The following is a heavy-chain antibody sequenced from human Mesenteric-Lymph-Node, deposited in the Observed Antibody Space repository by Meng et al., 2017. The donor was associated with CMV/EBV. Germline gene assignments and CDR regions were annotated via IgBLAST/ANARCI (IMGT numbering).Heavy chain of an antibody. CDR2: IDDSGSA. CDR1: GETFICFS. D-gene: IGHD1-26*01. CDR3: AREIVFGGSYADS. V-gene: IGHV4-34*01. J-gene: IGHJ4*02. Sequence: CAVSGETFICFSWSWIRQPPGKGLEWIGEIDDSGSARYNPSLKSRVTISVDTSKNQFSLNLNSMTAADTAVYYCAREIVFGGSYADSWGQGTLVTVSS.